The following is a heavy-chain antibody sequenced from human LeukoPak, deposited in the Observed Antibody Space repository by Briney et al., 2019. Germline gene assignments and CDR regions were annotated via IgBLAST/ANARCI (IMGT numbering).Heavy chain of an antibody. CDR3: AKPTRGSGSFLIDF. D-gene: IGHD1-26*01. J-gene: IGHJ4*02. Sequence: PGGSLRLSCAASGFTFSSYGMHWARQAPGKGLEWVAVIWDDGSSKYYGDSVKGRFTISRDNSKSTLYLQMNSLRAEDTAVYYCAKPTRGSGSFLIDFWGQGTLVTVSS. CDR1: GFTFSSYG. CDR2: IWDDGSSK. V-gene: IGHV3-33*06.